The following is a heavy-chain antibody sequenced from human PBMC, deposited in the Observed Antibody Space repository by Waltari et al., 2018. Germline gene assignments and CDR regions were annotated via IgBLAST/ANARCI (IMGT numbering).Heavy chain of an antibody. J-gene: IGHJ5*02. CDR3: ARTVSRSWKWFDP. V-gene: IGHV4-34*01. Sequence: QVQLQQWGAGLLKPSETLSLTCAVYGGSFSGYYWSWIRQPPGKGLEWIGEINHSGSTNHNPSLKGRGNKTRGTAKNQVSPKLGSVNGADTAGEYCARTVSRSWKWFDPWGQGTLVTVSS. CDR1: GGSFSGYY. D-gene: IGHD6-6*01. CDR2: INHSGST.